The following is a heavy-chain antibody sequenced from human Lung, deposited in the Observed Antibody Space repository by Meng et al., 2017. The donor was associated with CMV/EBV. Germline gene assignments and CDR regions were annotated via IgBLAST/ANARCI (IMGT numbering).Heavy chain of an antibody. V-gene: IGHV1-8*01. D-gene: IGHD2/OR15-2a*01. CDR2: MNPNRGNT. J-gene: IGHJ6*02. Sequence: SVXVSXXASGYTFSNYDIIWVRQASGQGLEWVGWMNPNRGNTAYAQKFQGRVTMTRDTSTSIAYMELSSLRSGDTAVYYCARGQVQCSTINCHDYRFSGMDVWGQGTSVTVSS. CDR1: GYTFSNYD. CDR3: ARGQVQCSTINCHDYRFSGMDV.